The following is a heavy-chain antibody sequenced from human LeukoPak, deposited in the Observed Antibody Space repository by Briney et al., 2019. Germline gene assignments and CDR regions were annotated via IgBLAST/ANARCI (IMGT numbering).Heavy chain of an antibody. J-gene: IGHJ3*02. V-gene: IGHV3-21*01. D-gene: IGHD5-24*01. CDR2: ISSSSSYI. CDR3: ARDWSEMATIFLDAFDI. CDR1: GFTLSAHG. Sequence: PGGSLRLSCAASGFTLSAHGMNWVRQAPGKGLEWVSSISSSSSYIYYADSVKGRFTISRDNAKNSLYLQMNSLRAEDTAVYYCARDWSEMATIFLDAFDIWGQGTMVTVSS.